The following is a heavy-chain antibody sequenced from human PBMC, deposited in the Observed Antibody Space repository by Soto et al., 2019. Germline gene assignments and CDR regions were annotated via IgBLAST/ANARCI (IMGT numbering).Heavy chain of an antibody. Sequence: GGSLRLSCAASGFTFSSYAMSWVRQAPGKGLEWVSAISGSGGSTYYADSVKGRFTISRDNSKNTLYLQMNSLRAEDTAVYYCATDIVVVPAASDLDYWGQGTLVTVSS. CDR3: ATDIVVVPAASDLDY. D-gene: IGHD2-2*01. J-gene: IGHJ4*02. CDR1: GFTFSSYA. V-gene: IGHV3-23*01. CDR2: ISGSGGST.